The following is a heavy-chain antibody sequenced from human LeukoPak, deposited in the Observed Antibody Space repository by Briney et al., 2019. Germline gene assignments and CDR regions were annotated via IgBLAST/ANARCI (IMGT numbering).Heavy chain of an antibody. D-gene: IGHD3-9*01. CDR2: IYYSGST. CDR3: ARSRGYDLLTGYYYYFDY. J-gene: IGHJ4*02. CDR1: GDSISSGGYY. Sequence: PSETLSLTCTVSGDSISSGGYYWSWIRQHPGKGLEWIGYIYYSGSTYYNPSLKSRVTISGDTSKNQFSLKLSSVTAADTAVYYCARSRGYDLLTGYYYYFDYWGQGTLVTVSS. V-gene: IGHV4-31*03.